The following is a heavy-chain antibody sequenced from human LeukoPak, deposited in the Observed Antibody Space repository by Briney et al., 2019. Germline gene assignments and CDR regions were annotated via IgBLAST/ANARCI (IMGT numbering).Heavy chain of an antibody. J-gene: IGHJ3*02. CDR2: ISRDGTDT. D-gene: IGHD1-1*01. V-gene: IGHV3-74*01. CDR3: GRVAYTLDAFDI. CDR1: GFTFSTYW. Sequence: PAGGSLRRSCAASGFTFSTYWMHWVRQAPGKGLVWVSRISRDGTDTSYADSVKGRFTISRDNAKNTVYLQMNSLRAEDTAVYYCGRVAYTLDAFDIWGQGALVTVAS.